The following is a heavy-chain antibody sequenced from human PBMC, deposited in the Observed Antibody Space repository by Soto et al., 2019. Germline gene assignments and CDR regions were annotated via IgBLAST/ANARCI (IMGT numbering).Heavy chain of an antibody. J-gene: IGHJ6*02. Sequence: GESLKISCKGSGYSFTSYWISWVRQMPGKGLEWMGRIDPSDSYTNYSPSFQGHVTISADKSISTAYLQWSSLKASDTAMYYCARQDSSGWSYYYYYGMDVWGQGTTVTVSS. CDR3: ARQDSSGWSYYYYYGMDV. CDR2: IDPSDSYT. D-gene: IGHD6-19*01. CDR1: GYSFTSYW. V-gene: IGHV5-10-1*01.